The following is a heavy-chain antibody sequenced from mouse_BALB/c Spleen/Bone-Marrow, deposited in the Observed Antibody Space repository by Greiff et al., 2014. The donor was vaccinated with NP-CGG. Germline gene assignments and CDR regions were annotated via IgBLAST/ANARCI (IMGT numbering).Heavy chain of an antibody. CDR2: ISNGRSTI. CDR1: GFTFSSFG. V-gene: IGHV5-17*02. D-gene: IGHD2-4*01. Sequence: EVQLQESGGGLVQPGGSRKLSCAASGFTFSSFGMHWVRQAPEKGLEWVAYISNGRSTIYYADTVKGRFTISRDNPKNTLFLQMTSLRSEDTAMYYCARKGAMITHYYAMDYWGQGTSVTVSS. CDR3: ARKGAMITHYYAMDY. J-gene: IGHJ4*01.